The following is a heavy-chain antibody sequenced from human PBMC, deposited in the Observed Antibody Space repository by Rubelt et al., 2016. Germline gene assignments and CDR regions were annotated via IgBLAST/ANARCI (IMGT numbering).Heavy chain of an antibody. J-gene: IGHJ6*02. CDR2: INHSGST. V-gene: IGHV4-34*01. Sequence: QVQLQQWGAGLLKPSETLSLTCAVYGGSFSGYYWSWIRQPPGKGLEWIGEINHSGSTNYNPSLKSRVTSSVDTSKNQFSLKLSSVTAADTAVYYWARGRRGSSSWLGRDYYGMDVWGQGTTVTVSS. CDR1: GGSFSGYY. CDR3: ARGRRGSSSWLGRDYYGMDV. D-gene: IGHD6-13*01.